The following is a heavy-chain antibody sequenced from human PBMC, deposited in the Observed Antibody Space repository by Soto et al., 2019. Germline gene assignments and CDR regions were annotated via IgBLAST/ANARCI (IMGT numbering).Heavy chain of an antibody. CDR3: VMGGCSGASYYAVEDRGYFDY. V-gene: IGHV3-23*01. D-gene: IGHD2-2*01. CDR1: GFTFSIHD. J-gene: IGHJ4*02. Sequence: EVQVLESGGGLVHPGGSLRLSCAASGFTFSIHDMSWVRQAPGKGLEWVSTISASGGSTYYADSVKGRFTVSRDNSKNTLFLQVNSLRVEDTATYYCVMGGCSGASYYAVEDRGYFDYWGQGTVVTVSA. CDR2: ISASGGST.